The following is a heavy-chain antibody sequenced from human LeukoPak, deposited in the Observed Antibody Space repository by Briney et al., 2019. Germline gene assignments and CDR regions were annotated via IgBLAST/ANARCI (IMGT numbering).Heavy chain of an antibody. CDR3: ARAVITVTAPFDY. D-gene: IGHD4-17*01. Sequence: SETLSLTCTVSGYSISSGYYWGWIRRPPGKGLEWIGSIYHSGSTYYNPSLKSRVTISVDTSKNQFSLKLSSVTAADTAVYYCARAVITVTAPFDYWGQGTLVTVSS. CDR2: IYHSGST. V-gene: IGHV4-38-2*02. CDR1: GYSISSGYY. J-gene: IGHJ4*02.